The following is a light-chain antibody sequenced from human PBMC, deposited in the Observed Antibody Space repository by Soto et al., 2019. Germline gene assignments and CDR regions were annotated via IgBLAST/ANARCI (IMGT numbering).Light chain of an antibody. CDR2: DAS. V-gene: IGKV1-33*01. CDR3: QQYDHLPRT. CDR1: QEISNY. Sequence: DIQMIQSPSSLSASVGDRVTMTCQANQEISNYLNWYQQKPGKAPKLLIYDASNLERGVPSRFSGRGSGTDFIFTISILQPEDFATYYCQQYDHLPRTFGRGTKVEIK. J-gene: IGKJ1*01.